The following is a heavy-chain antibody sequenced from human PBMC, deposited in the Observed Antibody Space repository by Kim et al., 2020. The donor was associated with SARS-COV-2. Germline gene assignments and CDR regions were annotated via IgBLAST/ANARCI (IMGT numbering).Heavy chain of an antibody. J-gene: IGHJ6*02. CDR3: AKDGSGYEFPYYGMDV. D-gene: IGHD5-12*01. V-gene: IGHV3-30*02. Sequence: AESVKGRFTICRDKSKSTLYLQMNTLRPEDTAVFYCAKDGSGYEFPYYGMDVWGQGTTVTVSS.